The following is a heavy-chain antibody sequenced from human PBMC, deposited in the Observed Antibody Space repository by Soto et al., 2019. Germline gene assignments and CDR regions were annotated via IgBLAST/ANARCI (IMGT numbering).Heavy chain of an antibody. CDR1: GGSINNYY. J-gene: IGHJ6*02. CDR3: ARERVTVTPRYYYYYYGMTV. D-gene: IGHD4-17*01. Sequence: QVQLQESGPGLVKPSETLSLTCSVSGGSINNYYWSWVRQAAGKGLEWIGRIYTSENTNYNPSLKSRVTMSVDTSKNQFSLKLSSVTAADTAVYYCARERVTVTPRYYYYYYGMTVWGQGTTVTVSS. V-gene: IGHV4-4*07. CDR2: IYTSENT.